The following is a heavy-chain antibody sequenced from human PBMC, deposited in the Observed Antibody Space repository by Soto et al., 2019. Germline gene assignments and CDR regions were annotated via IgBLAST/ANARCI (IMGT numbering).Heavy chain of an antibody. V-gene: IGHV1-18*01. CDR3: ERDNCSGGSCYGYNWFDP. J-gene: IGHJ5*02. CDR2: ISAYNGNT. CDR1: GYTFTSYG. D-gene: IGHD2-15*01. Sequence: QVQLVQSGAEVKKPGASVKVSCKASGYTFTSYGISWVRQAPGQGLEWMGWISAYNGNTNYAQKLQGRVTMTTDTSTSTAYMELRSLRSDDTAVYYCERDNCSGGSCYGYNWFDPWGQGTLVTVSS.